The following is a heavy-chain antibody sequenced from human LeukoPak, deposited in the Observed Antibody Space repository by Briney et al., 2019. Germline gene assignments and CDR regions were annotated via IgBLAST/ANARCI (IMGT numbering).Heavy chain of an antibody. CDR1: GYTFTSYG. Sequence: ASVKVSCKASGYTFTSYGISWVRQAPGQGLEWMGWIIPIFGTANYAQKFQGRVTITTDESTSTAYMELSSLRSEDTAVDYCARTYYYDSSGYPLWGQGTLVTVSS. D-gene: IGHD3-22*01. CDR2: IIPIFGTA. V-gene: IGHV1-69*05. J-gene: IGHJ4*02. CDR3: ARTYYYDSSGYPL.